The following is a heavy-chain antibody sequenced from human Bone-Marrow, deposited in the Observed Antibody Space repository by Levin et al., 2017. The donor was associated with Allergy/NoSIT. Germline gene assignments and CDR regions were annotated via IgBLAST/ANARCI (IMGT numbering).Heavy chain of an antibody. D-gene: IGHD1-26*01. V-gene: IGHV4-61*01. CDR2: IYYSGST. J-gene: IGHJ4*02. CDR1: GGSVSSGSYY. Sequence: SSETLSLTCTVSGGSVSSGSYYWSWIRQPPGKGLEWIGYIYYSGSTNYNPSLKSRVTISVDTSKNQFSLKLSSVTAADTAVYYCARVWMSGASDYWGQGTLVTVSS. CDR3: ARVWMSGASDY.